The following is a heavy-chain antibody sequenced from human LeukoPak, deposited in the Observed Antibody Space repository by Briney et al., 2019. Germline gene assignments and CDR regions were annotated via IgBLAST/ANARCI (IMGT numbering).Heavy chain of an antibody. Sequence: GRSLRLSCAASGFTLSNYGMHWVRQAPGKGLEWVSSISSSSSYIYYADSVKGRFTISRDDSKKTLYLEVNSLRAEDTAVYYCAKDAPQDLVHYFDYWGQGTLVTVSS. CDR2: ISSSSSYI. J-gene: IGHJ4*02. CDR3: AKDAPQDLVHYFDY. CDR1: GFTLSNYG. V-gene: IGHV3-21*01. D-gene: IGHD6-13*01.